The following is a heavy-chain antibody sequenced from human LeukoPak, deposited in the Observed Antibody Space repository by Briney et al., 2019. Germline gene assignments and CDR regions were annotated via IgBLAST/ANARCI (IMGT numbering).Heavy chain of an antibody. CDR3: ARHSSSWHAIGYYFDY. CDR2: IYYSGST. V-gene: IGHV4-39*01. J-gene: IGHJ4*02. Sequence: SETLSLTCTVSGGSISSSSYYWGWIRQPPGKGLEWIGSIYYSGSTYYNPSLKSRVTISVGTSKNQFSLKLSSVTAADTAVYYCARHSSSWHAIGYYFDYWGQGTLVTVSS. D-gene: IGHD6-13*01. CDR1: GGSISSSSYY.